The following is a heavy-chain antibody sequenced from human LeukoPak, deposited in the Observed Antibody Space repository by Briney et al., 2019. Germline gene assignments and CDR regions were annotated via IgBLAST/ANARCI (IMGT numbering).Heavy chain of an antibody. CDR1: GFTFSSYG. CDR2: ISYDGSNK. D-gene: IGHD3-10*01. Sequence: GRSLRLSCAASGFTFSSYGMHWVRQAPGKGLEGVAVISYDGSNKYYADSVKGRFTISRDNSKNTLYLQMNSLRAEDTAVYYCAKDQGSGSYYKIPNDYGGQGTLVTVSS. J-gene: IGHJ4*02. CDR3: AKDQGSGSYYKIPNDY. V-gene: IGHV3-30*18.